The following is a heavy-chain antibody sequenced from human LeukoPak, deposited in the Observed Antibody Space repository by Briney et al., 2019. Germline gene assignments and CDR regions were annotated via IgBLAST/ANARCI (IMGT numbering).Heavy chain of an antibody. CDR1: GFTFSSHW. J-gene: IGHJ4*02. CDR2: INSDGSSI. D-gene: IGHD4-17*01. V-gene: IGHV3-74*01. CDR3: ARDSRYGDYGLDY. Sequence: GGSLRLSCAASGFTFSSHWMHWVRQAPGKGLVWVSRINSDGSSISYADSVKGRFTISRDNAKNTLYLQMNSLRAEDTAVYYCARDSRYGDYGLDYWGQGTLVTVSS.